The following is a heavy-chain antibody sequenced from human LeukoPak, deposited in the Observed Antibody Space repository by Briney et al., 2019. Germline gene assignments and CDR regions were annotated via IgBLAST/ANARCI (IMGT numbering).Heavy chain of an antibody. D-gene: IGHD3-22*01. CDR1: GFTFISYS. Sequence: PGGSLRLSCAAPGFTFISYSMNSVRQAPGKGLEWVSSISSSSSYINDADSVKGRFTISRDNAKNSLYLQMNSLRAEDTAVYYCARDPTSYYYDSSGYLKFPYYYGMDVWGQGTTVTVSS. CDR2: ISSSSSYI. V-gene: IGHV3-21*01. J-gene: IGHJ6*02. CDR3: ARDPTSYYYDSSGYLKFPYYYGMDV.